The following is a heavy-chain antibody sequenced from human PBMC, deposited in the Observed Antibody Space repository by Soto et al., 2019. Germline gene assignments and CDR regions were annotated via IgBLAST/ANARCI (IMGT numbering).Heavy chain of an antibody. D-gene: IGHD2-15*01. Sequence: QVQLVQSGAEVKKPGASVKVSCKASGYTFTGHYMHWVRQAPGQGLEWMGWINPNSVGTNYAQKFQGRVTMTRDTSISTAYMELSSLRSEDTAVYYCARGRWYCSGGSCYFLTRRNWFDPWGQGTLVTVSS. CDR3: ARGRWYCSGGSCYFLTRRNWFDP. V-gene: IGHV1-2*02. CDR2: INPNSVGT. J-gene: IGHJ5*02. CDR1: GYTFTGHY.